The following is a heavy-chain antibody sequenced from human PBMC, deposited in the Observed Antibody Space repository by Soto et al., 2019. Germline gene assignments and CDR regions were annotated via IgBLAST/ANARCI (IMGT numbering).Heavy chain of an antibody. CDR3: ARAGDGYSPFDY. CDR2: IYYSGST. D-gene: IGHD5-18*01. J-gene: IGHJ4*02. V-gene: IGHV4-61*01. Sequence: LSLTCTVSGGSVSSGSYYWSWIRQPPGKGLEWIGYIYYSGSTNYNPSLKSRVTISVDTSKNQFSLKLSSVTAADTAVYYCARAGDGYSPFDYWGQGTLVTVSS. CDR1: GGSVSSGSYY.